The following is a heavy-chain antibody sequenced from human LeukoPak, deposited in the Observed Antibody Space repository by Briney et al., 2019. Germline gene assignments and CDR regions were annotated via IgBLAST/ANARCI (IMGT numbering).Heavy chain of an antibody. CDR1: DGSISSYY. J-gene: IGHJ4*02. CDR2: IHSSGST. V-gene: IGHV4-4*09. CDR3: ARLGSYSDH. D-gene: IGHD1-26*01. Sequence: SETLSLTGSVSDGSISSYYWSWIRQPPGKGLEWIGYIHSSGSTHYNPSLKSRVTTSLDTSKNQFSLKLSSVTAADTAVYYCARLGSYSDHWGQGTLVTVSS.